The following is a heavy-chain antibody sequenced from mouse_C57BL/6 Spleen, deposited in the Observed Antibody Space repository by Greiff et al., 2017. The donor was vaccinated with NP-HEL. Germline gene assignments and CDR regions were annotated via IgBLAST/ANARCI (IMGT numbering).Heavy chain of an antibody. D-gene: IGHD3-1*01. J-gene: IGHJ4*01. CDR1: GYTFTSYW. Sequence: QVQLKQPGAELVKPGASVKLSCKASGYTFTSYWMHWVKQRPGQGLEWIGMIHPNSGSTNYNEKFKSKATLTVDKSSSTAYMQLSILTSEDSAVYYCARYGLSEGFYTRDCWGQGTSVTVSS. CDR3: ARYGLSEGFYTRDC. V-gene: IGHV1-64*01. CDR2: IHPNSGST.